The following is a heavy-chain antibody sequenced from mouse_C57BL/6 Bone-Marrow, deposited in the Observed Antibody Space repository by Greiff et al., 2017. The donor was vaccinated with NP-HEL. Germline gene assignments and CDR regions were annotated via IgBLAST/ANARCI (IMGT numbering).Heavy chain of an antibody. CDR1: GYTFTDYY. V-gene: IGHV1-26*01. D-gene: IGHD2-3*01. J-gene: IGHJ4*01. Sequence: EVQLQRSGPELVKPGASVKISCKASGYTFTDYYMNWVKQSHGKSLEWIGDINPNNGGTSYNQKFKGKATLTVDKSSSTAYMELRSLTSEDSAVYYCARSGWLPNYYAMDYWGQGTSVTVSS. CDR3: ARSGWLPNYYAMDY. CDR2: INPNNGGT.